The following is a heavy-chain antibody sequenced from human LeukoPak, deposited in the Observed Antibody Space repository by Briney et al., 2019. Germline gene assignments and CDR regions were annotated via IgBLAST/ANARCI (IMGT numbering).Heavy chain of an antibody. V-gene: IGHV1-69*05. Sequence: SVKVSCKASGGTFSSYAISWVRQAPGQGLEWMGGIIPIFGTANYAQKFQGRVTITTDESTSTAYMELSSLRSEDTAVYYCARDAGAAASFDYWGQGTLVTVSS. CDR1: GGTFSSYA. CDR3: ARDAGAAASFDY. CDR2: IIPIFGTA. D-gene: IGHD6-13*01. J-gene: IGHJ4*02.